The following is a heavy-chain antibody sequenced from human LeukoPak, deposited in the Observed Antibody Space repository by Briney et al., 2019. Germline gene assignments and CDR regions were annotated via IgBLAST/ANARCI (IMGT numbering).Heavy chain of an antibody. V-gene: IGHV1-18*01. CDR2: ISAYNGNT. CDR3: ARDARLEY. J-gene: IGHJ4*02. D-gene: IGHD1-1*01. CDR1: GYTFTSYC. Sequence: ASVKVSCKASGYTFTSYCISWVRQAPGQGLEWMGWISAYNGNTNYAQKFQGRVTMTTDTSTSTAYMEHRTLTSDDTAMYYCARDARLEYWGQGTLVTVSS.